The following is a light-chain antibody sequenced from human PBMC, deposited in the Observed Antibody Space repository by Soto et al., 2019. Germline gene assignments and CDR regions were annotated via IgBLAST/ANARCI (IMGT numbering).Light chain of an antibody. CDR2: GAS. CDR1: QSVSSN. V-gene: IGKV3-20*01. Sequence: EIVLTQSPGTLSLSPGERATLSCRTNQSVSSNLAWYQQKPGQAPRLLIYGASTRATGIPDRFRGSGSGTDFTLTISRLEPEDFAVYYCQQYGSSPPTFGQGTKVDIK. J-gene: IGKJ1*01. CDR3: QQYGSSPPT.